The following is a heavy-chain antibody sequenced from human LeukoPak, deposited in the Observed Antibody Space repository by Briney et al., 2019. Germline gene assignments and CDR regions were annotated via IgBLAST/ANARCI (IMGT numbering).Heavy chain of an antibody. CDR2: ISSNGGNT. V-gene: IGHV3-64*01. D-gene: IGHD6-19*01. CDR1: GFTFSNYA. J-gene: IGHJ3*02. CDR3: AKSLEQWLVQDAFDI. Sequence: QAGGSLRLSCAASGFTFSNYAMHWVRQAPGKGLEYVSAISSNGGNTYYANSVKGRFTISRDNSKNTLYLQMNSLRAEDTAVYYCAKSLEQWLVQDAFDIWGQGTMVTVSS.